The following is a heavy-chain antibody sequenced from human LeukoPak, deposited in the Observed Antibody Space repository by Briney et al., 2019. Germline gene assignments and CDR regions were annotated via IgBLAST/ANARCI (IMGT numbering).Heavy chain of an antibody. CDR2: IDDVGSGT. CDR1: GFTLSSNW. J-gene: IGHJ4*02. D-gene: IGHD3-22*01. CDR3: ARARSVVITWGFDY. V-gene: IGHV3-74*01. Sequence: GGSLRLSCAVSGFTLSSNWMHWVRQVPGKGLVWVSRIDDVGSGTSYADSVKGRFTISRDDAKNTVYLQMNSLRAEDTAVYYCARARSVVITWGFDYWGQGTLVTVPS.